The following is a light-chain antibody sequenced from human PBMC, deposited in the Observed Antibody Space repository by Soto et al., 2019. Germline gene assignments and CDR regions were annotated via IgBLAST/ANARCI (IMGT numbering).Light chain of an antibody. CDR2: AAS. CDR1: QGISSY. J-gene: IGKJ1*01. CDR3: QQLNSHPRT. V-gene: IGKV1-9*01. Sequence: IQLTQSPSSLSASVGDRVTITCRASQGISSYLAWYQQKPGKAPKLLIYAASTLQSWVPSRFSGSGSGTDFTLTISSLQPEDFATYYCQQLNSHPRTFGQGTKVEIK.